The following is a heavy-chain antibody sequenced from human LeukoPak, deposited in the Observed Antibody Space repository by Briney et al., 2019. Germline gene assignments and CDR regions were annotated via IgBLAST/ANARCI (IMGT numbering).Heavy chain of an antibody. CDR1: GGSISSSSYY. D-gene: IGHD7-27*01. CDR2: IYHSGST. J-gene: IGHJ4*02. Sequence: PSETLSLTCTVSGGSISSSSYYWGWIRQPPGKGLEWIGSIYHSGSTYYNPSLKSRVTISVDTSKNQFSLKLSSVTAADTAVYYCARVTGDLLDYWGQGTLVTVSS. V-gene: IGHV4-39*07. CDR3: ARVTGDLLDY.